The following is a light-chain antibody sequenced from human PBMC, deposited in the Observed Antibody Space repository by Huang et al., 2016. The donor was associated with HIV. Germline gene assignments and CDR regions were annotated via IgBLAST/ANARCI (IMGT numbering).Light chain of an antibody. CDR3: QQRSNWPPSLT. CDR1: EGVSTF. J-gene: IGKJ4*01. CDR2: DAS. V-gene: IGKV3-11*01. Sequence: EIVLTQSPATLSLSPGERATLSCRASEGVSTFLAWYQQNPGQAPRLLIYDASNRATGIPARCSGSGSGTDFTLTISSLEPEDFAVYYCQQRSNWPPSLTFGGGTKVDIK.